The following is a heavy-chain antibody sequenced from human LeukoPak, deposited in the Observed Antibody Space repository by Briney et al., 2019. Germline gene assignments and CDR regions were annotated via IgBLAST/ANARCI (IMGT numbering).Heavy chain of an antibody. CDR2: ISYDGSNK. V-gene: IGHV3-30*03. D-gene: IGHD2-15*01. J-gene: IGHJ3*02. CDR3: ARGTRYCSGGSCHRDAFDI. Sequence: GGSLRLSCAASGFTFSSYGMHWVRQAPGKGLEWVAVISYDGSNKYYADSVKGRFTISRDNSKNTLYLQMNSLRAEDTAVYYCARGTRYCSGGSCHRDAFDIWGQGTMVTVSS. CDR1: GFTFSSYG.